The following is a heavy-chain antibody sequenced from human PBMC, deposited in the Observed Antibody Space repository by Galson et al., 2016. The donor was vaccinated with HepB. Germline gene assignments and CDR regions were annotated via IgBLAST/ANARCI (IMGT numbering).Heavy chain of an antibody. D-gene: IGHD1-26*01. CDR2: ISSSSSYI. J-gene: IGHJ4*02. V-gene: IGHV3-21*01. CDR3: ARGDIVGAIFDD. CDR1: GFTFSSYS. Sequence: SLRLSCAASGFTFSSYSMNWVRQAPGKGLEWVSSISSSSSYIYYADSVKGRFTISRDNAKTSLYLQMNSLRAEDTAVYYCARGDIVGAIFDDWGQGTLVTVSS.